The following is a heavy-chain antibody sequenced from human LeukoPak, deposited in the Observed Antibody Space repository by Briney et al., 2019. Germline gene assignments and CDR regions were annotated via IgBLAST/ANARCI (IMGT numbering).Heavy chain of an antibody. CDR1: GFTFSSYS. CDR3: AKGPLLWN. D-gene: IGHD2/OR15-2a*01. CDR2: ISGSGGST. Sequence: QPWGSLRPSCAASGFTFSSYSMSWVRQAPGKGLEWVSSISGSGGSTYYADSVKGRFTISRDNSKNTLYLQMNSLRAEDTAVYYCAKGPLLWNWGQGTLVTVSS. J-gene: IGHJ4*02. V-gene: IGHV3-23*01.